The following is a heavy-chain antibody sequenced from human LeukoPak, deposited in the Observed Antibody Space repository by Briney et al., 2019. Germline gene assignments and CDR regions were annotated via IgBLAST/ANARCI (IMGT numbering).Heavy chain of an antibody. D-gene: IGHD6-13*01. Sequence: SETLSLTCTVSGGSISSYYWSWIRQPPGKGLEWIGYIYYSGSTNYNPSLKSRVTISVDTSKNQFSLKLSSVTAADTAVYYCARAKGLAAAGGDYWGQGTLVTVSS. V-gene: IGHV4-59*01. J-gene: IGHJ4*02. CDR3: ARAKGLAAAGGDY. CDR1: GGSISSYY. CDR2: IYYSGST.